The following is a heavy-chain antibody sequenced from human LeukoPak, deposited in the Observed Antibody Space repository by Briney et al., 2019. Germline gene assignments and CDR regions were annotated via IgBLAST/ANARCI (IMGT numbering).Heavy chain of an antibody. D-gene: IGHD6-13*01. CDR1: GFTFSSYG. J-gene: IGHJ5*02. CDR3: VREVIGTAGNNWLDP. CDR2: ISGSGGST. V-gene: IGHV3-23*01. Sequence: GGTLRLSCAASGFTFSSYGMSWVRQAPGKGLEWVSGISGSGGSTSYADSVKGRFTISRDNSKNTLYLQMNSLRAEDTAVYYCVREVIGTAGNNWLDPWGQGTLVTVSS.